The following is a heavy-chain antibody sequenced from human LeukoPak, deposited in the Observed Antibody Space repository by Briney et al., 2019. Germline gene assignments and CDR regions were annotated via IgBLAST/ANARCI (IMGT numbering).Heavy chain of an antibody. V-gene: IGHV5-51*03. Sequence: KPGESLKISCKGSGYSFTSYWIGWERQTPGKGLEWMGIIYPGDSDTRYSPSFQGQVTISADKSISTAYLQWSSLKASDTAMYYCARFQTPAAINDLDYWGQGTLVTVSS. J-gene: IGHJ4*02. D-gene: IGHD2-2*01. CDR1: GYSFTSYW. CDR2: IYPGDSDT. CDR3: ARFQTPAAINDLDY.